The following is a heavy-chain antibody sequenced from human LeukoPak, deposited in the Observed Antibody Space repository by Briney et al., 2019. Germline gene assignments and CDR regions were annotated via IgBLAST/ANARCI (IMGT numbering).Heavy chain of an antibody. CDR3: ARAGNYYGMDV. Sequence: SSETLSLTCTVSGASISSSTYHWGWIRQPPGKGLEWIGSTFFSGSTYYNPSLKSRVTISVDTSKNQFSLRLSSVTAADTAVYYCARAGNYYGMDVWGQGTTVTVSS. J-gene: IGHJ6*02. V-gene: IGHV4-39*01. CDR1: GASISSSTYH. CDR2: TFFSGST. D-gene: IGHD1-14*01.